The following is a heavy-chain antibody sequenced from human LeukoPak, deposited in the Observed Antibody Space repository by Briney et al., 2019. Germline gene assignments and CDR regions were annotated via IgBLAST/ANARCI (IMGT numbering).Heavy chain of an antibody. CDR2: IKPNSGGT. D-gene: IGHD2-21*02. CDR3: ARGTYCGGDCIGN. Sequence: GASVKVSCKASGYTFTGYYIHWLRQAPGHGLAWMGWIKPNSGGTNYAQKFQGRVTMTRDTSISTAYMKLSRLRSDDTAVYYCARGTYCGGDCIGNWGQGTLVIVSS. V-gene: IGHV1-2*02. J-gene: IGHJ4*02. CDR1: GYTFTGYY.